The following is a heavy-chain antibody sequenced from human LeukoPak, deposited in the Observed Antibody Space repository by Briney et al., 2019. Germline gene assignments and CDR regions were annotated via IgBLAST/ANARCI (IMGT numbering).Heavy chain of an antibody. V-gene: IGHV1-18*01. Sequence: GASVKVSCKASGYTFSGQGVTWGRQAPGQGLEWMGWISAYNGQTNYAPKLQGRATMTTDTSTRTAHMELGSLRSDDSAVYYCARAGSSEWPPVSFDYWGQGSLVTVSS. CDR2: ISAYNGQT. CDR3: ARAGSSEWPPVSFDY. D-gene: IGHD3-10*01. J-gene: IGHJ4*02. CDR1: GYTFSGQG.